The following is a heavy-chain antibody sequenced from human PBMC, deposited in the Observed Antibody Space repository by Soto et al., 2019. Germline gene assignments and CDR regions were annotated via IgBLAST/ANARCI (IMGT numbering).Heavy chain of an antibody. D-gene: IGHD4-17*01. V-gene: IGHV3-33*01. CDR3: ARDCDYGGNSAGLDYYYYGMDV. CDR1: GFTFSSYG. J-gene: IGHJ6*02. Sequence: GGSLRLSCAASGFTFSSYGMHWVRQAPGKGLEWVAVIWYDGSNKYYADSVKGRFTISRDNSKNTRYLQMNSLRAEDTAVYYCARDCDYGGNSAGLDYYYYGMDVWGQGTTVTVSS. CDR2: IWYDGSNK.